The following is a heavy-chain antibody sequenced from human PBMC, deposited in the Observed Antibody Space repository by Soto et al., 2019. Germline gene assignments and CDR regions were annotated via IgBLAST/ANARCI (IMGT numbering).Heavy chain of an antibody. CDR1: GYYISNGYF. J-gene: IGHJ5*02. CDR3: ARGRHWFGP. Sequence: PSETLSLTCGVSGYYISNGYFWGWIRQPPGKGLEWIGSSYYRGITYYNPPLESRVAISTDTSKNQVSLTLTAVNAADTAVYFCARGRHWFGPWGQGTLVTVSS. V-gene: IGHV4-38-2*01. CDR2: SYYRGIT.